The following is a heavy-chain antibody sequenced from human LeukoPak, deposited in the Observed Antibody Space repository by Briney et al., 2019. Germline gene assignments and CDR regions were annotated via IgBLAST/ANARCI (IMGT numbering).Heavy chain of an antibody. CDR2: ISNNGGYT. J-gene: IGHJ4*02. V-gene: IGHV3-23*01. D-gene: IGHD2-15*01. CDR1: GFIFSNAW. Sequence: GGSLRLSCAASGFIFSNAWMNWVRQAPGKGLEWVSAISNNGGYTYYADSVQGRFAISRDNSKSTLCLQMNSLRAEDTAVYYCAKQLGYCSDGSCYFPYWGQGTLVTVSS. CDR3: AKQLGYCSDGSCYFPY.